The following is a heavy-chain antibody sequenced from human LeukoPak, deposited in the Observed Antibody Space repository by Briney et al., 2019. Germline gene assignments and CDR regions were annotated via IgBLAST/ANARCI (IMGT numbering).Heavy chain of an antibody. V-gene: IGHV4-31*03. D-gene: IGHD4-23*01. CDR3: ARPIYGGNSYGAFDI. J-gene: IGHJ3*02. Sequence: SETLSLTCTVSGGSISSGGYYWSWICQHPGKGLEWIGYIYYSGSTYYNPSLKSRVTISVDTSKNQFSLKLSSVTAADTAGYYCARPIYGGNSYGAFDIWGQGTMVTVSS. CDR1: GGSISSGGYY. CDR2: IYYSGST.